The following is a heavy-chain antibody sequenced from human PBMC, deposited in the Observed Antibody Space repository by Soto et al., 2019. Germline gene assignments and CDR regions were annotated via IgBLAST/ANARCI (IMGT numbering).Heavy chain of an antibody. CDR1: GGSISSSSYY. D-gene: IGHD2-15*01. CDR3: ASHASFDCSGGSCAINWFDP. V-gene: IGHV4-39*01. J-gene: IGHJ5*02. CDR2: IYYSGST. Sequence: PSETLSLTCTVSGGSISSSSYYWGWIRQPPGKGLEWIGSIYYSGSTYYNPSLKSRVTISVDTSKNQFSLKLSSVTAADTAVYYCASHASFDCSGGSCAINWFDPWGQGTLVTVSS.